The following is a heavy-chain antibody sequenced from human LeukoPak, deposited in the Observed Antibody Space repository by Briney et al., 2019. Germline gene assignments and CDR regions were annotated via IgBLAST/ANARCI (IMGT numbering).Heavy chain of an antibody. CDR2: IITSGANT. V-gene: IGHV3-23*01. D-gene: IGHD4-11*01. Sequence: GGSLRLSCAASGFIFRNYDMTWVRQAPGKGLQWVSHIITSGANTYYADSVKGRFTISRDNSKSTLFLQMNSLRAEDTALYYCVRGHSIFDYWGQGTLVTVSS. CDR3: VRGHSIFDY. J-gene: IGHJ4*02. CDR1: GFIFRNYD.